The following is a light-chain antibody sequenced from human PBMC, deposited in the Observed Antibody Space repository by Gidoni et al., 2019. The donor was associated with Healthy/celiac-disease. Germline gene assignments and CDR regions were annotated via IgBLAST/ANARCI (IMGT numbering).Light chain of an antibody. CDR1: QSVSSSY. J-gene: IGKJ2*01. Sequence: EIVLTQSPGTLSLSPGERATLSCRASQSVSSSYLAWYQQKPGQAPRLLIYGASNRATGIPDRFSGSGSGTDFTLTISRLEPEDFAVYYCQQWTFGQGTKLEIK. CDR3: QQWT. V-gene: IGKV3-20*01. CDR2: GAS.